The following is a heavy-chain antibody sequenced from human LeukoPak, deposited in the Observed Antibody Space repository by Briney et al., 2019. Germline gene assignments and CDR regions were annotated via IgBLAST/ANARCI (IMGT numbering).Heavy chain of an antibody. J-gene: IGHJ6*02. Sequence: GASVKVSCKASGYTFTSYGISWVRQAPGQGLEWMGGIIPIFGTANYAQKFQGRVTITADESTSTAYMELSSLRSEDTAVYYCARDRRASIAARHHRPHGMDVWGQGTTVTVSS. D-gene: IGHD6-6*01. CDR2: IIPIFGTA. CDR1: GYTFTSYG. CDR3: ARDRRASIAARHHRPHGMDV. V-gene: IGHV1-69*13.